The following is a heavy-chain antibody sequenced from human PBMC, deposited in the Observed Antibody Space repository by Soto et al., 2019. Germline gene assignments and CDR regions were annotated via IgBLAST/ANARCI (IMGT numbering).Heavy chain of an antibody. CDR1: GGTFSSYA. D-gene: IGHD4-4*01. CDR2: IIPIFGTA. V-gene: IGHV1-69*01. CDR3: ARKAYSNYEGGYYYYGMDV. J-gene: IGHJ6*02. Sequence: VQLVQSGAEVKKPGSSVKVSCKASGGTFSSYAISWVRQAPGQGLEWMGGIIPIFGTANYAQKFQGRVTITADESTSTAYMELSSLRSEDTAVYYCARKAYSNYEGGYYYYGMDVWGQGTTVTVSS.